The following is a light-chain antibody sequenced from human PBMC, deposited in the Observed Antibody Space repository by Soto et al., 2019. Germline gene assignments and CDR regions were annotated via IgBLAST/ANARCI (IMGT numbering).Light chain of an antibody. CDR3: NSYAGSNIV. V-gene: IGLV2-8*01. J-gene: IGLJ1*01. CDR1: SSDVGGYNY. CDR2: EVY. Sequence: QSALTQPPSASGSPGQSVTISCTGTSSDVGGYNYVSWYQQHPGQAPKLMIYEVYKRPSGVPDRXSGSXXXNTXSXXVSGLQAEDEADYYCNSYAGSNIVFGTGTKLTVL.